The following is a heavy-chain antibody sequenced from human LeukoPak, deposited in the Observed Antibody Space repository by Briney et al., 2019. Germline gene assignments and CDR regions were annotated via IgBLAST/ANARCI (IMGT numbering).Heavy chain of an antibody. CDR2: ISSNGGST. CDR3: ASEGDCSSTGCYAFDI. J-gene: IGHJ3*02. V-gene: IGHV3-64*01. D-gene: IGHD2-2*01. Sequence: GGSLRLSCAASGFTFSSYAMHWVRQAPGKGLEYVSAISSNGGSTYYANSVKGRFTISRDNSKNTLYLQMGSLRAEDMAVYYCASEGDCSSTGCYAFDIWGQGTMVTVSS. CDR1: GFTFSSYA.